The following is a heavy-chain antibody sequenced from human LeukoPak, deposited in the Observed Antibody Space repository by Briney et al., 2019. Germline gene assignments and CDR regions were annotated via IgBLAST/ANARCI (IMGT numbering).Heavy chain of an antibody. CDR3: ARDVSSSWYHGWFDP. Sequence: ASVKVSCKASGYIVSGYYVHWVRQAPGQGLEWMGQINPTTGATNFAQKFQGRVTMTRDTSISTVYLEVSGLRSDDTAMYYCARDVSSSWYHGWFDPWGQGTQITVSS. CDR2: INPTTGAT. V-gene: IGHV1-2*06. J-gene: IGHJ5*02. D-gene: IGHD6-13*01. CDR1: GYIVSGYY.